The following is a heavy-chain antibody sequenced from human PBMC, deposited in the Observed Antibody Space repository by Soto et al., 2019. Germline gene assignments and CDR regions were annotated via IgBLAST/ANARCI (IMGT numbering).Heavy chain of an antibody. V-gene: IGHV1-69*01. D-gene: IGHD3-16*01. CDR2: IIPIFGTA. Sequence: QVQLVQSGAEVKKPGSSVKVSCKASGGTFSSYAISWVRQAPGQGLEWMGGIIPIFGTANYAKKFQGRVTITADESTSTAYMELSSLRSEDTAVYYCARDVRFGAFFTPGWFDPWGQGTLVTVSS. CDR3: ARDVRFGAFFTPGWFDP. CDR1: GGTFSSYA. J-gene: IGHJ5*02.